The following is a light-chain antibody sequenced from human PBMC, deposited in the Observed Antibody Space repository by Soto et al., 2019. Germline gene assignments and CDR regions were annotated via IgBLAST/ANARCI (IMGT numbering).Light chain of an antibody. V-gene: IGLV1-44*01. CDR1: YSNIGGKT. Sequence: QSVLTQPTSASGTPGQRVTISCSGSYSNIGGKTVNWYQQLPGAAPRLLIYSDNQRPSGVPDRFSGSKSATSASLAISGLQSDDEANYYCAAWDDSLNGPVVFGGGTKLTVL. CDR3: AAWDDSLNGPVV. J-gene: IGLJ2*01. CDR2: SDN.